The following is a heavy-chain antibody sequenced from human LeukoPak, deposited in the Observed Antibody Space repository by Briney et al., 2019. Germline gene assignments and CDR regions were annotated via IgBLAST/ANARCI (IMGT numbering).Heavy chain of an antibody. Sequence: PGGSLRLSCAASGFTFSTNSMNWVRQAPGKGLEWVSAISGSGGSTYYADSVKGRFTISRDNSKNTLYLQMNSLRAEDTAVYYCATVAGTGNNWFDPWGQGTLVTVSS. J-gene: IGHJ5*02. CDR2: ISGSGGST. CDR1: GFTFSTNS. D-gene: IGHD6-19*01. CDR3: ATVAGTGNNWFDP. V-gene: IGHV3-23*01.